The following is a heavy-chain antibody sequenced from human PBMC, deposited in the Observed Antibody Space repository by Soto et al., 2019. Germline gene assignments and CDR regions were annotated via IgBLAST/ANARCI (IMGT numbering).Heavy chain of an antibody. Sequence: SQRLSSAASGFNFEDYAMHWVRQAPGKGLEWVSGISWNSGSIGYADSVKGRFTISRDNAKNSLYLQMNSLRADDTALYYCAKCQSRDGYNPLDYWGQGTLVTVSS. D-gene: IGHD5-12*01. J-gene: IGHJ4*02. CDR3: AKCQSRDGYNPLDY. CDR2: ISWNSGSI. CDR1: GFNFEDYA. V-gene: IGHV3-9*01.